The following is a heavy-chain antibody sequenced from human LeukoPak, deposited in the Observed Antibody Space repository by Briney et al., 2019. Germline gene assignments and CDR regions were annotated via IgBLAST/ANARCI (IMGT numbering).Heavy chain of an antibody. Sequence: GGSLRLSCAASGFTFSSYGMHWVRQAPGKVLEWVAFIRYDGSNKYYADSVKGRFIISRDNSKNTLYLQMNSLRAEDTAVYYCAKDLLGFDGYWGQGTLVTVSS. J-gene: IGHJ4*02. CDR2: IRYDGSNK. CDR3: AKDLLGFDGY. CDR1: GFTFSSYG. D-gene: IGHD2-8*02. V-gene: IGHV3-30*02.